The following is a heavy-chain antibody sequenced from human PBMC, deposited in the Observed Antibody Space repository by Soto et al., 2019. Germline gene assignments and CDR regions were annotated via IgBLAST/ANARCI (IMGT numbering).Heavy chain of an antibody. CDR2: ISSGGTTI. D-gene: IGHD3-3*01. CDR3: ASLRFLEWLPPGTMDV. J-gene: IGHJ6*02. V-gene: IGHV3-48*03. CDR1: GFTFSSYE. Sequence: PGGSLRLSCAASGFTFSSYEMNWVRQAPGKGLEWVSYISSGGTTIYYADSVKGRFTISRDNAKNSLYLQMNSLRAEDTAVYYCASLRFLEWLPPGTMDVWGQGTTVTVSS.